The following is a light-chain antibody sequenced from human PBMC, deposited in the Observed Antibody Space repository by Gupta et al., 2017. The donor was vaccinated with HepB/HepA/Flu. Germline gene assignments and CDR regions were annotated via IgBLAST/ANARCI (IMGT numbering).Light chain of an antibody. J-gene: IGKJ1*01. CDR3: QQNNNSPRT. V-gene: IGKV1-5*01. CDR2: AAS. Sequence: DILLTQSPYSLSASVGDRVTITCRASQSISNWLAWYQRKPGQAPKLLIYAASNVKNGVPSRFSGSGSGTEFTLTISSRQPDDFATYHCQQNNNSPRTFGQGTKVEIK. CDR1: QSISNW.